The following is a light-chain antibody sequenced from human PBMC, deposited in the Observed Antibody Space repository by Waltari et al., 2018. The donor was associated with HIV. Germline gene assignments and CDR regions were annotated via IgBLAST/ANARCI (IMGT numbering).Light chain of an antibody. V-gene: IGLV3-21*02. Sequence: SNVLTQPPSVSVAPGQTARITCGGNNIGSQILHGYQQRPGQAPVVVVYGNSERPSVIPERFSGANSGKTATLTISGVEAGDEADYFCQVWDSSREWVFGGGTKLTVL. CDR2: GNS. CDR1: NIGSQI. J-gene: IGLJ3*02. CDR3: QVWDSSREWV.